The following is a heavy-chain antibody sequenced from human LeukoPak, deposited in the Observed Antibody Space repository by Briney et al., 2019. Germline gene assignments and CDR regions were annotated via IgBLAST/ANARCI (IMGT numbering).Heavy chain of an antibody. CDR1: GFTFRSYW. V-gene: IGHV3-7*03. Sequence: GGSLRLSCAASGFTFRSYWMTWVRQYPGKGLEWVANIKQDGSETYYADSVKGRFTISRDNAKRSLYLQMNSLRAEDTAVYYCASLRXGXSNAFDIWGQGTMVTVSS. D-gene: IGHD3-16*01. CDR3: ASLRXGXSNAFDI. J-gene: IGHJ3*02. CDR2: IKQDGSET.